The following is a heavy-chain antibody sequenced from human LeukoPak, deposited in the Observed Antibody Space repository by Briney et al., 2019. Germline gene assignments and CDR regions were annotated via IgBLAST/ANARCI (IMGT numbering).Heavy chain of an antibody. D-gene: IGHD5-18*01. CDR3: ARAMAVVYSYGKQDY. J-gene: IGHJ4*02. Sequence: HPGGSLILSCAASGFTFSSYAMNWVRQAPGKGLEWVSSITASGGNTYYADSVKGRFTISRDNSKNTLYLQMNSLRAEDTAVYYCARAMAVVYSYGKQDYWGQGTLVTVSS. CDR2: ITASGGNT. V-gene: IGHV3-23*01. CDR1: GFTFSSYA.